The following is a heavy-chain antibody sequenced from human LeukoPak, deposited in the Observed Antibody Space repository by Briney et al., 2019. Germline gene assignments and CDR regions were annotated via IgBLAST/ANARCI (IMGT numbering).Heavy chain of an antibody. CDR1: GGSISSYY. CDR2: IYSSGST. J-gene: IGHJ4*02. Sequence: KASETLSLTCTVSGGSISSYYWSWIRQPAGKGLEWIGRIYSSGSTNYNPSLKSRVTMSVDTSKNQFSLKLSSVTAADTAVYYCARGGITMVRGLGDYFDYWGQGTLVTVSS. CDR3: ARGGITMVRGLGDYFDY. D-gene: IGHD3-10*01. V-gene: IGHV4-4*07.